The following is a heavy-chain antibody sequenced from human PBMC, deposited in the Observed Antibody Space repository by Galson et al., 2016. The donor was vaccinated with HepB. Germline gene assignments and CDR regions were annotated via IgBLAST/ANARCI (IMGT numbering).Heavy chain of an antibody. CDR3: AKPAQVLSSSDNYYFES. CDR1: GFTFTTYS. CDR2: ISGAGHSA. D-gene: IGHD6-6*01. J-gene: IGHJ4*02. Sequence: SLRLSCAASGFTFTTYSMNWVRQAPGKGLEWVSTISGAGHSAYYADPVKGRFTVSRDNSKNTLYLLLSSLTIDDSAIYYCAKPAQVLSSSDNYYFESWGQGTLVVVSS. V-gene: IGHV3-23*01.